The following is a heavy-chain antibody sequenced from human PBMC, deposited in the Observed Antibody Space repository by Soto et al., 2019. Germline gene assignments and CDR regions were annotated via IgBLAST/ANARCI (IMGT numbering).Heavy chain of an antibody. CDR1: AGSIRSTGYY. V-gene: IGHV4-31*03. Sequence: QVQLQESGPGLVEPSQTLSLTCSVSAGSIRSTGYYWSWIRQHPGKGLEWIGYIYYSGTTKYNPSLQSRLSLSIDTSKNQFSLRLNSLTAADTAVYYCARGSYGSGSDFQAYFDFWGQGTLVTVSS. CDR3: ARGSYGSGSDFQAYFDF. D-gene: IGHD3-10*01. CDR2: IYYSGTT. J-gene: IGHJ4*02.